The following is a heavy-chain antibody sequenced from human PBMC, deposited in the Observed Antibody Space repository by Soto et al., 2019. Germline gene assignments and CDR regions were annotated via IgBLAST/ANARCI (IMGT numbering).Heavy chain of an antibody. D-gene: IGHD2-21*02. V-gene: IGHV4-31*03. J-gene: IGHJ6*02. CDR2: IYYSGST. CDR1: GGSISSGGYY. CDR3: ARGWVDIVVVTAIPNHYYYGMDV. Sequence: SETLSLTCTVSGGSISSGGYYWSWIRQHPGKGLEWIGYIYYSGSTYYNPSLKSRVTISVDTSKNQFSLKLSSVTAADTAVYYCARGWVDIVVVTAIPNHYYYGMDVWGQGTTVTVSS.